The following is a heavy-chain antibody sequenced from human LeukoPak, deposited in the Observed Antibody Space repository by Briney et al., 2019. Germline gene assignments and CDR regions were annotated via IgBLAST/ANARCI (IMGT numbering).Heavy chain of an antibody. D-gene: IGHD3-3*01. V-gene: IGHV1-69*06. CDR3: ARGFGVEYYYYMDV. J-gene: IGHJ6*03. Sequence: SMTVSCKSSGGTFTTHGISWVRQAPGQGLEWMGRIITIFGTINYAQKFQGRVTITADKSTSTVHMDLSSLRSEDTAVYYCARGFGVEYYYYMDVWDEGTTVIASS. CDR2: IITIFGTI. CDR1: GGTFTTHG.